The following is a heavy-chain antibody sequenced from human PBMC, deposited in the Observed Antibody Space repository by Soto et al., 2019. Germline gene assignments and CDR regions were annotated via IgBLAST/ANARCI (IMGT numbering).Heavy chain of an antibody. CDR3: ARENCSSTSCYWFYYGMDV. D-gene: IGHD2-2*01. Sequence: GGSLRLSCVASGFKFSSYGMHWVRQAPGKGLEWVAVIWYDGSDKYYADSVKGRFTISRDNSKNTVYLQMNSLRAEDTAVYYCARENCSSTSCYWFYYGMDVWGQGTTVTVSS. CDR1: GFKFSSYG. CDR2: IWYDGSDK. J-gene: IGHJ6*02. V-gene: IGHV3-33*01.